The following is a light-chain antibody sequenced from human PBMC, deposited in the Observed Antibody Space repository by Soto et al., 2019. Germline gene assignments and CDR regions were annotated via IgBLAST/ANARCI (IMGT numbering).Light chain of an antibody. Sequence: DIVMTQSPDSLAVSLGERATINCKSSQSVLYNSNNKNYLAWYQQKPRQPPKLLIYWASTRESGVPDRFSGSGSGTEFTLTISSLQAEDVAVYYCQQYYSTPYTFGQGTKLEIK. V-gene: IGKV4-1*01. CDR2: WAS. CDR3: QQYYSTPYT. CDR1: QSVLYNSNNKNY. J-gene: IGKJ2*01.